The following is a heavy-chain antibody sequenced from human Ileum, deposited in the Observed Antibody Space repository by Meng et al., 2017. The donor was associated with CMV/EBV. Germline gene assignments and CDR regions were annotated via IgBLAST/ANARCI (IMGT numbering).Heavy chain of an antibody. CDR3: ATLAYSGSYINY. J-gene: IGHJ4*02. D-gene: IGHD1-26*01. CDR2: INSRSNQI. CDR1: GFTFSSYW. Sequence: GESLKISCAASGFTFSSYWMHWVRQAPGQGLEWVSSINSRSNQIYYADSVEGRFTISRDNAKNSLYLQMNSLRAEDTAVYYCATLAYSGSYINYWGQGALVTVSS. V-gene: IGHV3-21*01.